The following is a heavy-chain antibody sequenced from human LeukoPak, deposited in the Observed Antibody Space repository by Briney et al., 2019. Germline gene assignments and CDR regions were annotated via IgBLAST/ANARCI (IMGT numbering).Heavy chain of an antibody. V-gene: IGHV4-59*08. Sequence: SETLSLTCTVSGGSISSYYWSWLRQPPAKGLECIAYISDIGSINYNPSLNSRVTISLDTSKNQFSLKLSSVTAADTAVYYCAGHHPRNTVDFWGQGTLVTVSS. CDR3: AGHHPRNTVDF. J-gene: IGHJ4*02. CDR2: ISDIGSI. D-gene: IGHD2-8*02. CDR1: GGSISSYY.